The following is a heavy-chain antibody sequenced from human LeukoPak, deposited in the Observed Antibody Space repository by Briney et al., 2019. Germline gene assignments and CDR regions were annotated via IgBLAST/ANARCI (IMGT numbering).Heavy chain of an antibody. CDR3: AKDHYWSIDY. CDR2: ILYDGSNK. CDR1: GFTFSNYA. J-gene: IGHJ4*02. Sequence: GGSLRLSCAASGFTFSNYAMHWVRQAPGKGLEWVAVILYDGSNKYYADSVKGRFTISRDIAKNTLYLHMNSLRAEDTGVYYCAKDHYWSIDYWGRGTLVTVSS. V-gene: IGHV3-30-3*01. D-gene: IGHD3-3*01.